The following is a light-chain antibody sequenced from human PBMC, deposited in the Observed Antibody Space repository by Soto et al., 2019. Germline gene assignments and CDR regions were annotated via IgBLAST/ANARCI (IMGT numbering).Light chain of an antibody. Sequence: DVQMTPSPSSVSASVGDRVTITCRASQDIDNYLAWYHQKPGRAPKVLIYAASSLQSGVPSRFAGSGSGTDFTLTISSLQPEDFATYYCQHTKTLPVTFGVGTKVEIK. CDR3: QHTKTLPVT. J-gene: IGKJ4*01. CDR1: QDIDNY. V-gene: IGKV1D-12*01. CDR2: AAS.